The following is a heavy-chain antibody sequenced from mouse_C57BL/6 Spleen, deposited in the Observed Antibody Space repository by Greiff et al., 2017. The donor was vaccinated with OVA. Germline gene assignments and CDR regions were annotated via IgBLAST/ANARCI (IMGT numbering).Heavy chain of an antibody. D-gene: IGHD2-1*01. J-gene: IGHJ2*01. Sequence: EVQRVESGGDLVKPGGSLKLSCAASGFTFSSYGMSWVRQTPDKRLEWVATISSGGSYTYYPDSVKGRFTISRDNAKNTLYLQMSSLKSEDTAMYYCARQEDYGNYDYWGQGTTLTVSS. CDR1: GFTFSSYG. CDR2: ISSGGSYT. CDR3: ARQEDYGNYDY. V-gene: IGHV5-6*01.